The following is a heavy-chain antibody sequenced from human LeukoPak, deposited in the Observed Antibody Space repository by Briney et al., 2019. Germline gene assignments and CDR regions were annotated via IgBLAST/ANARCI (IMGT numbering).Heavy chain of an antibody. D-gene: IGHD4-23*01. Sequence: SETLSLTCTVSGGPVSSGSYYWSWIRQPPGKGLEWLGYIYYSGSTNYNPSLKSRVIISVDTSKNQFSLKLSSVTAADTAVYYCARAKPLRWSRYFDLWGRGTLVTVSS. CDR1: GGPVSSGSYY. CDR3: ARAKPLRWSRYFDL. V-gene: IGHV4-61*01. CDR2: IYYSGST. J-gene: IGHJ2*01.